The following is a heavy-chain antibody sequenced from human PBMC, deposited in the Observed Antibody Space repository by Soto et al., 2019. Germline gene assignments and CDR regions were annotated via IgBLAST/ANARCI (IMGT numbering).Heavy chain of an antibody. CDR2: ISYDGSNK. V-gene: IGHV3-30*18. D-gene: IGHD6-19*01. Sequence: PGGSLRLSCAASGFTFSSYGMHWVRQAPGKGLEWVAVISYDGSNKYYADSVKGRFTISRDNSKNTLYLQMNSLRAEDTAVYYCAKGAAVAGDYYYYYGMDVWGQGTTVTVSS. J-gene: IGHJ6*02. CDR1: GFTFSSYG. CDR3: AKGAAVAGDYYYYYGMDV.